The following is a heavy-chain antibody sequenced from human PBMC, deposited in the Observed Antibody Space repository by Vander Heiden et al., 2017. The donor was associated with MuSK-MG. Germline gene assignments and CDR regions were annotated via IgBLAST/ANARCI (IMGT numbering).Heavy chain of an antibody. CDR1: GYTFTAYY. CDR2: INPASGGT. J-gene: IGHJ4*02. V-gene: IGHV1-2*02. CDR3: ASNLYCSGGTCYSRYFDY. D-gene: IGHD2-15*01. Sequence: QLLLVQSGAEVKKPGASVKVSCKASGYTFTAYYIHWVRQAPGQGLEWMGWINPASGGTDYAQKFQGRVTMTRDTSISTAYMELSRLRSDETAVYYCASNLYCSGGTCYSRYFDYWGQGILVTVSS.